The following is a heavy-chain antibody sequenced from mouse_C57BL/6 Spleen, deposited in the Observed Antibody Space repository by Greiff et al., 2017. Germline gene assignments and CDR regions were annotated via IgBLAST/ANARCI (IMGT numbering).Heavy chain of an antibody. D-gene: IGHD2-13*01. J-gene: IGHJ3*01. CDR2: FYPGSGSI. Sequence: VQLQQSGAELVKPGASVKLSCKASGYTFTKYTIHWVKQRPGQGLEWIGWFYPGSGSIKYNEKFKDKATLTADKSSSTAYMELSSLTSEDSAVYCCARQDYYGDSWFAYWGQGTLVTVSA. V-gene: IGHV1-62-2*01. CDR3: ARQDYYGDSWFAY. CDR1: GYTFTKYT.